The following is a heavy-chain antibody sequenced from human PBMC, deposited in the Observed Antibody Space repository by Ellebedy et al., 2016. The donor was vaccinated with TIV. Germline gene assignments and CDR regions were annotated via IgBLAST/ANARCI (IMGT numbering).Heavy chain of an antibody. CDR2: IYYSGST. CDR3: ARARATIYDSSGYYKTNWFNP. CDR1: GGSISSYY. D-gene: IGHD3-22*01. J-gene: IGHJ5*02. Sequence: SETLSLXCTVSGGSISSYYWSWIRQPPGKGLEWIGYIYYSGSTNYNPSLKSRVTISVDTSKNQFSLKLSSVTAADTAVYYCARARATIYDSSGYYKTNWFNPWGQGTLVTVSS. V-gene: IGHV4-59*13.